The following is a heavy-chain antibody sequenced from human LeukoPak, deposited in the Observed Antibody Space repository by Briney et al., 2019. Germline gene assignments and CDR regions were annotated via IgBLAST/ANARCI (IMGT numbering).Heavy chain of an antibody. D-gene: IGHD1/OR15-1a*01. Sequence: ASVKVSCKASGHIFTDYGITWVRQAPGQGLEWMGWISAYNGNTNYAQKFQGRFTMTTDTSTTTAYMELRSLRFDDTAVYYCARDLAWGYVEQRLGWLDPWGQGALVTVSS. CDR3: ARDLAWGYVEQRLGWLDP. CDR1: GHIFTDYG. V-gene: IGHV1-18*01. CDR2: ISAYNGNT. J-gene: IGHJ5*02.